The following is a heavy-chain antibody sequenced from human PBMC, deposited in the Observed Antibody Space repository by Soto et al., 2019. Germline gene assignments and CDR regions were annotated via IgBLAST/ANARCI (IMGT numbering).Heavy chain of an antibody. Sequence: QVQLVQSGAEVKKPGASVKVSCKASGYTFTSYGISWVRQAPGQGLEWMGWISAYNGNTNYAQKFQARVTMTTDTPTSPAYMQRGWLTSDETAVYYCARGTTVETGSYWGQGTLGTDSS. CDR2: ISAYNGNT. J-gene: IGHJ4*02. CDR1: GYTFTSYG. CDR3: ARGTTVETGSY. V-gene: IGHV1-18*01. D-gene: IGHD4-17*01.